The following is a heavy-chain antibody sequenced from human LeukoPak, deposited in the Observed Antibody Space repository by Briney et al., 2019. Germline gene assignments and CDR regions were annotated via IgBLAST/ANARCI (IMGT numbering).Heavy chain of an antibody. Sequence: SETLSLTCTVSGGSISSSSYYWGWIRQPPGKGLEWIGSIYYSGSTYYNPSLKSRVTISVDTSKNQFSLKLSSVTAADTAVYYCAKDGSDSSGYYLLDPFDYWGQGTLVTVSS. CDR2: IYYSGST. CDR1: GGSISSSSYY. CDR3: AKDGSDSSGYYLLDPFDY. J-gene: IGHJ4*02. D-gene: IGHD3-22*01. V-gene: IGHV4-39*07.